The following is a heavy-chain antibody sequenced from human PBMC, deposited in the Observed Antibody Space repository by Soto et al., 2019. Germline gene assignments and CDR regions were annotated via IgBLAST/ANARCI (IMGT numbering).Heavy chain of an antibody. CDR3: TTEDYDYVWGSYLYSAFDI. V-gene: IGHV3-15*01. D-gene: IGHD3-16*02. Sequence: GGSLRLSCAASGFTFSNAWMSWVRQAPGKGLEWVGRIKSKTDGGTTDYAAPVKGRFTISRDDSKNTLYLQMNSLKTEDTAVYYCTTEDYDYVWGSYLYSAFDIWGQGTMVTVSS. J-gene: IGHJ3*02. CDR2: IKSKTDGGTT. CDR1: GFTFSNAW.